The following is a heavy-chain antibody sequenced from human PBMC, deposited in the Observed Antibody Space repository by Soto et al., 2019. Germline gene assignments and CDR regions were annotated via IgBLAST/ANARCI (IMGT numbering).Heavy chain of an antibody. CDR2: IYYTGIT. J-gene: IGHJ5*02. CDR1: GGSVSGVDYF. D-gene: IGHD2-21*01. V-gene: IGHV4-30-4*01. CDR3: AREERKGIISWFDP. Sequence: SETLSLTCTVSGGSVSGVDYFWSWFRQSPGKGLEWIGYIYYTGITHLNPSLKSRLTMAVDTSKNEFSLKLTSVSAADTAVYFCAREERKGIISWFDPWGQGTPVTVS.